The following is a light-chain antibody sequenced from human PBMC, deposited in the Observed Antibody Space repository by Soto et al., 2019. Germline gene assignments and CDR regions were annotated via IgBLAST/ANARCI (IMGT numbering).Light chain of an antibody. CDR3: QQYENLPT. Sequence: DIQMTQSPSSLSASVGDRVTITCQASQNINNYLNWYKQKPGRAPKLLIYDASNLEAGVPSRFRGIGSGTDSTFTIRRLQPEDIATDYCQQYENLPTFGQGTRLEIK. CDR1: QNINNY. J-gene: IGKJ5*01. CDR2: DAS. V-gene: IGKV1-33*01.